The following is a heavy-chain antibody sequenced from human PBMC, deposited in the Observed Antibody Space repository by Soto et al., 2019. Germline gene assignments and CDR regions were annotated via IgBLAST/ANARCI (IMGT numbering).Heavy chain of an antibody. J-gene: IGHJ5*01. CDR3: ARAGVTMVRGVKWFDS. CDR2: INPNSGGT. D-gene: IGHD3-10*01. V-gene: IGHV1-2*02. Sequence: GASVKVSCKSSGYTFTGYYMHWVRQAPGQGLEWMGWINPNSGGTNYAQKFQGRVTMTRDTSISTAYMELSRLRSDDTAVYYCARAGVTMVRGVKWFDSLGKGTLVTAPQ. CDR1: GYTFTGYY.